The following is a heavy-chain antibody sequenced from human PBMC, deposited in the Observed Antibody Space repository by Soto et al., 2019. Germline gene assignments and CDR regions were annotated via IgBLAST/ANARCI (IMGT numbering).Heavy chain of an antibody. J-gene: IGHJ4*01. CDR1: GSSISSGSY. V-gene: IGHV4-38-2*02. D-gene: IGHD6-19*01. CDR2: IYHGGTT. CDR3: ARVHVMVVAGSNFDY. Sequence: SETLSLTCTASGSSISSGSYWAWIRQPPGKGPEWIASIYHGGTTFYNPSLQSRITISVDTSNNQFPLKLTSVTAADTAVYYCARVHVMVVAGSNFDYWGHGALVTVSS.